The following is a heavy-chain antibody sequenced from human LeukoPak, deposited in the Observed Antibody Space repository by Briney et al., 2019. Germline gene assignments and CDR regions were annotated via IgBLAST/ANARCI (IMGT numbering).Heavy chain of an antibody. CDR3: AKDDVDTAMVTVYYYYYSMDV. J-gene: IGHJ6*02. V-gene: IGHV3-30*18. Sequence: GGSLRLSCAASGFTFSSYGMHWVRQAPGKGLEWVAVISYDGSNKYYADSVKGRFTISRDNSKNTLYLQMNSLRAEDTAVYYCAKDDVDTAMVTVYYYYYSMDVWGQGTTVTVSS. D-gene: IGHD5-18*01. CDR2: ISYDGSNK. CDR1: GFTFSSYG.